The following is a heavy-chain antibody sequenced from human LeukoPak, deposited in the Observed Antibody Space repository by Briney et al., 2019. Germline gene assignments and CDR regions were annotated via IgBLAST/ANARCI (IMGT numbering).Heavy chain of an antibody. CDR3: ARSPDGSGSVLFDY. CDR2: IYYSGST. D-gene: IGHD3-10*01. J-gene: IGHJ4*02. Sequence: SETLSLTCTVSGGSISSGDYYWSWIRQPPGKGLEWIGYIYYSGSTYYNPSLKSRVTISVDTSKNQFSLKLSSVTAADTAVYYCARSPDGSGSVLFDYWGQGTLVTVSS. CDR1: GGSISSGDYY. V-gene: IGHV4-30-4*08.